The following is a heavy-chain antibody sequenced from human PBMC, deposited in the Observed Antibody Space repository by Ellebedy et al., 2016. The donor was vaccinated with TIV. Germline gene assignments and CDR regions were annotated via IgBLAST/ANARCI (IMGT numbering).Heavy chain of an antibody. CDR2: ISIYNGNT. D-gene: IGHD2-8*01. CDR1: GYTFTNYG. V-gene: IGHV1-18*04. Sequence: AASVKVSCKASGYTFTNYGINWVRQAPGQGLEWMGWISIYNGNTKYSQKFQGRVNMTTDTSTTTVYMELRSLRSDDTAVYYCARDLRGSLKGGYWGQGTLVTVSS. J-gene: IGHJ4*02. CDR3: ARDLRGSLKGGY.